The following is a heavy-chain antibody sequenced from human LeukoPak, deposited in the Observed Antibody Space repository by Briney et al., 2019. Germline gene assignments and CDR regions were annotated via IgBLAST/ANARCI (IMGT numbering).Heavy chain of an antibody. CDR3: ARDLRRIADYYFDY. CDR2: ISSDGRDK. CDR1: GFTFSGYA. J-gene: IGHJ4*02. V-gene: IGHV3-30*03. Sequence: PGGSLRLSCAAPGFTFSGYAIHWVRQAPGKGLEWVAVISSDGRDKHHADSVKGRFTISRDNSKNTLYLQTNSLRAEDTAVYYCARDLRRIADYYFDYWGQGTLVTVSS. D-gene: IGHD6-13*01.